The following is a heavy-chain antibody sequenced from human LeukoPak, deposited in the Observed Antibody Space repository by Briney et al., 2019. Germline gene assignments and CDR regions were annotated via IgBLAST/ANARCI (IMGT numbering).Heavy chain of an antibody. D-gene: IGHD6-13*01. CDR1: GFTFSSYS. Sequence: GGSLRLSCAASGFTFSSYSMNWVRQAPGKGLEWVAVMWSDGSSEYYGDSVKGRFTISRDDSKNTVYLQMNSLRAEDTAVYYCARDLYRSSFDYWGQGTLVTASS. V-gene: IGHV3-33*08. J-gene: IGHJ4*02. CDR3: ARDLYRSSFDY. CDR2: MWSDGSSE.